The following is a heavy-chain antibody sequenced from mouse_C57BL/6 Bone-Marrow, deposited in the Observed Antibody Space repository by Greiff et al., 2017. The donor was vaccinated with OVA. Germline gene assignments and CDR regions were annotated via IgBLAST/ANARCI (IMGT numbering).Heavy chain of an antibody. V-gene: IGHV5-17*01. J-gene: IGHJ2*01. CDR3: ARSDGYYVHFGD. D-gene: IGHD2-3*01. CDR2: ISSGSSTI. CDR1: GFTFSDYG. Sequence: EVKLVESGGGLVKPGGSLKLSCAASGFTFSDYGMHWVRQAPEKGLEWVAYISSGSSTIYYADTVKGRFTISRDNAKNTLFLHMTSLRSEDTAMFYVARSDGYYVHFGDRGKSVTLTVSS.